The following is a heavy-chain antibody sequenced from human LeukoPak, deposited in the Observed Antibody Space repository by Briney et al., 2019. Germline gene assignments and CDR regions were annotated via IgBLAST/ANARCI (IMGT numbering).Heavy chain of an antibody. D-gene: IGHD4-23*01. CDR2: ISSSSSYI. CDR1: GFTFSSYS. J-gene: IGHJ3*02. Sequence: GGSLRLSCAASGFTFSSYSMNWVRQAPGKGLEWVSSISSSSSYIYYADSVKGRFTISRDNAKNSLYLQMNSLRAEDTAVYYCARVFDYGGNSVAFDIWGQGTMVTVSS. V-gene: IGHV3-21*04. CDR3: ARVFDYGGNSVAFDI.